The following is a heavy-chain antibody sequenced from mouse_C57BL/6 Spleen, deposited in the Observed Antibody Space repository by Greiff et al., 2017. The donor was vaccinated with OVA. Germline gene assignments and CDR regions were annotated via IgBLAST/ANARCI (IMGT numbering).Heavy chain of an antibody. CDR3: ARNRGYYGSSYELNY. CDR2: INPSNGGT. CDR1: GYTFTSYW. Sequence: QVQLQQPGTELVKPGASVKLSCKASGYTFTSYWMHWVKQRPGQGLEWIGNINPSNGGTNYNEKFKSKATLTVDKSSSTAYMQLSSLTSEDSAVYYSARNRGYYGSSYELNYWGQGTTLTVSS. J-gene: IGHJ2*01. D-gene: IGHD1-1*01. V-gene: IGHV1-53*01.